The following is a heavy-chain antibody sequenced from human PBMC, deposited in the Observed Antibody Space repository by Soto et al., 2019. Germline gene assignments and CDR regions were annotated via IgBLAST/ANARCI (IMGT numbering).Heavy chain of an antibody. Sequence: QVQLVESGGGVVQPGRSLRLSCAASGFTFSSYAMHRVRQAPGKGLEWVAVISYDGSNKYYADSVKGRFTISRDNSKNTLYLQMNSLRAEDTAVYYCARDYYDSSGFYWGQGTLVTVSS. CDR3: ARDYYDSSGFY. D-gene: IGHD3-22*01. J-gene: IGHJ4*02. CDR2: ISYDGSNK. V-gene: IGHV3-30-3*01. CDR1: GFTFSSYA.